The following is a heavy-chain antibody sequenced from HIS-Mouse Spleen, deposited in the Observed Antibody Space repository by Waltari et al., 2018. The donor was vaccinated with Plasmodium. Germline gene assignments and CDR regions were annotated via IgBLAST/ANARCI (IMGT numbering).Heavy chain of an antibody. Sequence: EVQLVESGGGLVQPGGSLRLSCAASGFTVSSNYMSWVRQAPGKGLEWVSVIYSGVSTDYADSLKGIFTISRDNPKNTLYLQMNSLRAEHTAVYYCARARVRPSSSYSSSSDRAFDIWGQGTMVTVSS. CDR1: GFTVSSNY. D-gene: IGHD6-6*01. J-gene: IGHJ3*02. CDR2: IYSGVST. V-gene: IGHV3-66*01. CDR3: ARARVRPSSSYSSSSDRAFDI.